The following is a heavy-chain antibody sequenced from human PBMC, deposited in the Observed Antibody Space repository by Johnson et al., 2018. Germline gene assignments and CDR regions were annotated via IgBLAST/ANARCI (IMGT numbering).Heavy chain of an antibody. CDR2: ISYDGSNK. D-gene: IGHD3-22*01. V-gene: IGHV3-30*03. CDR3: ARRSDGSGYQYRPGAFDA. J-gene: IGHJ3*01. Sequence: QVQLVQSGGGVVQPGRSLRLSCAASGFTFSSYGMHWVRQAPGKGLEWVAVISYDGSNKYYADSVKGRITISRDNAKNSLFLQMNSLRAEDTAVYYCARRSDGSGYQYRPGAFDAWGQGTML. CDR1: GFTFSSYG.